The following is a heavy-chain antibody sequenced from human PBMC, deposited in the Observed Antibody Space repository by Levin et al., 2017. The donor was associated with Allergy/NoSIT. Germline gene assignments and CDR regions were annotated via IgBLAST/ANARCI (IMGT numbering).Heavy chain of an antibody. J-gene: IGHJ4*02. Sequence: PGGSLRLSCAASGFTFSSYWMSWVRQAPGKGLEWVANIKQDGSEKYYVDSVKGRFTISRDNAKNSLYLQMNSLRAEDTAVYYCARRTIFGVVTPGQYYFDYWGQGTLVTVSS. CDR3: ARRTIFGVVTPGQYYFDY. CDR2: IKQDGSEK. D-gene: IGHD3-3*01. CDR1: GFTFSSYW. V-gene: IGHV3-7*01.